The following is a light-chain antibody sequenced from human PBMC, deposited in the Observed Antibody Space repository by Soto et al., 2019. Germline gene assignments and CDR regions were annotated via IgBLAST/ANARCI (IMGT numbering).Light chain of an antibody. J-gene: IGKJ1*01. V-gene: IGKV1-9*01. CDR3: QQLSTYPWT. CDR1: QGISSY. Sequence: DIQLTQSPSSLSASVGDRFTITFRSSQGISSYLAWYQQMPGKAPKLLIYAASTLQSGVPSRFSGSGSGTDFTLTISSLQPEDCATYYCQQLSTYPWTFGQGTKVDI. CDR2: AAS.